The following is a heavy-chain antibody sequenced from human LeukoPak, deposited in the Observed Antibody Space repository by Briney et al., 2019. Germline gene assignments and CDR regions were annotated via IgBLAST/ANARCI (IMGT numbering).Heavy chain of an antibody. J-gene: IGHJ3*02. CDR3: AREPWDGYNLGGERNAFDI. D-gene: IGHD5-24*01. CDR2: INTNTGNP. Sequence: ASVKVSCKASGYTFTSYAMNWVRQAPGQGLEWMGWINTNTGNPTYAQGFTGRFVFSLDASVSTAYLQISSLKAEDTAVYYCAREPWDGYNLGGERNAFDIWGQGTMVTVSS. CDR1: GYTFTSYA. V-gene: IGHV7-4-1*02.